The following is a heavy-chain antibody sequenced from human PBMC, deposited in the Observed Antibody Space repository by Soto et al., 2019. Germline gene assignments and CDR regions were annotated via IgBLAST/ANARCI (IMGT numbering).Heavy chain of an antibody. CDR2: ISAYNGNT. CDR1: GYTFTSYG. Sequence: ASVKVSCKASGYTFTSYGISWVRQAPGQGLEWMGWISAYNGNTNYAQKLQDRVTMTTDTSTSTAYMELRSLRSDDTAVYYCARDRSKQWLVLYFQHWGQGTLVTVSS. CDR3: ARDRSKQWLVLYFQH. V-gene: IGHV1-18*01. D-gene: IGHD6-19*01. J-gene: IGHJ1*01.